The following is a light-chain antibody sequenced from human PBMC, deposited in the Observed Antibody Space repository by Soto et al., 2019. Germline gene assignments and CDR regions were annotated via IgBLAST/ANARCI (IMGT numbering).Light chain of an antibody. CDR2: GAS. J-gene: IGKJ5*01. CDR3: KQYRSPTII. CDR1: QSVSSSY. Sequence: EIVLTQSPGTLSLSPGERATLSCRASQSVSSSYLAWYQHKPGKDQRLIIHGASSRATGIPERFSGSGYGKDFNIPISRLEPEDFAVYYRKQYRSPTIIFGQGTRLDIK. V-gene: IGKV3-20*01.